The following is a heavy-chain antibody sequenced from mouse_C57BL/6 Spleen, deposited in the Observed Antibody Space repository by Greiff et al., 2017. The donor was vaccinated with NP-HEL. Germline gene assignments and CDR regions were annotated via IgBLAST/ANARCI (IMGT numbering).Heavy chain of an antibody. D-gene: IGHD1-1*01. V-gene: IGHV1-50*01. CDR3: ARAPYGSSSFDY. CDR1: GYTFTSYW. CDR2: IDPSDSYT. J-gene: IGHJ2*01. Sequence: VQLQQSGAELVKPGASVKLSCKASGYTFTSYWMQWVKQRPGQGLEWIGEIDPSDSYTNYNQKFKGKATLTVDTSSSPAYMQLSSLTSEDSAVYYCARAPYGSSSFDYWGQGTTLTVSS.